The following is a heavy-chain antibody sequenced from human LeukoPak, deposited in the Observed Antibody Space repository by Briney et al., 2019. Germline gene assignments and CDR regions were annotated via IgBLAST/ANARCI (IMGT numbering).Heavy chain of an antibody. CDR1: GYTFNNYG. Sequence: ASVKVSCKASGYTFNNYGISWVRQVPGQGLEWMGWISAYNGNTNYAQKLQGRVTMTTDTSTSTAYMELRSLRSDDTAVYYCARDNGSYLRDSWGQGTLVIVSS. D-gene: IGHD1-26*01. CDR2: ISAYNGNT. CDR3: ARDNGSYLRDS. J-gene: IGHJ5*01. V-gene: IGHV1-18*01.